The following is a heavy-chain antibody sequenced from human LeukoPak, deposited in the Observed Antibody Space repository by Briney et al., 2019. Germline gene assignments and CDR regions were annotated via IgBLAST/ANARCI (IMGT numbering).Heavy chain of an antibody. Sequence: ASVKVSCKASGYTFISYGISWVRQAPGQGPEWMGWVSAYNGNTSYVQKFQGRVTVTTDTSTRTVYMELRSLRSDDTAVYYCARDLSYGSGIRNFDYWGQGTLVIVSS. V-gene: IGHV1-18*01. CDR3: ARDLSYGSGIRNFDY. CDR2: VSAYNGNT. CDR1: GYTFISYG. D-gene: IGHD3-10*01. J-gene: IGHJ4*02.